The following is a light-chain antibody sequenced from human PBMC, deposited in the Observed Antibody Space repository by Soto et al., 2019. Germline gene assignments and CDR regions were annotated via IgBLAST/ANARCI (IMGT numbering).Light chain of an antibody. CDR3: QQYNNWPFT. J-gene: IGKJ3*01. Sequence: EIVMTQSPATLSVSPGERATLSCRASQSVSSNLAWYQQKPGQAPRPFIYGASTRATGIPARFSGSGSGTEFTLTISSLQSEDFAVYYCQQYNNWPFTFGPGTKVDIK. CDR1: QSVSSN. V-gene: IGKV3-15*01. CDR2: GAS.